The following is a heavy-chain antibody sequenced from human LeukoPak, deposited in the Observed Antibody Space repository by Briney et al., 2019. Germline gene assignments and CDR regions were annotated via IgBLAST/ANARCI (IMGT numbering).Heavy chain of an antibody. CDR2: IYYSGST. Sequence: PSETLSLTCTVSGGSISSGGYYWSWIRQHPGKGLEWIGYIYYSGSTYYNPSLKSRVTISVDTSKNQFSLKLSSVTAADTAVYYCARGHVNSYGFVGPVDPWGQGTLVTVSS. V-gene: IGHV4-31*03. CDR3: ARGHVNSYGFVGPVDP. CDR1: GGSISSGGYY. D-gene: IGHD5-18*01. J-gene: IGHJ5*02.